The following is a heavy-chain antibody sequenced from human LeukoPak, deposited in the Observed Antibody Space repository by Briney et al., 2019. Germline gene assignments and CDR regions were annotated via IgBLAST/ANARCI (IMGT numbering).Heavy chain of an antibody. CDR2: ISGSDGST. V-gene: IGHV3-23*01. J-gene: IGHJ4*02. CDR1: GFTLSSYS. Sequence: PGGSLRLSCAASGFTLSSYSMSWVRQARGKGLEWVSAISGSDGSTYYADSVKGRFTISRDNSKNTLYLQMNSLSAEDTAVYYCEKDLGGSGDYRPYWGQGSVVTVSS. CDR3: EKDLGGSGDYRPY. D-gene: IGHD2-21*02.